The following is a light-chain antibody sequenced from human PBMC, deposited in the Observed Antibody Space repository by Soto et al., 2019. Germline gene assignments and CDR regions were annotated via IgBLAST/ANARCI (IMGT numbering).Light chain of an antibody. V-gene: IGLV1-44*01. CDR2: ANN. CDR3: SSYTTSSTVI. J-gene: IGLJ2*01. Sequence: QSVLTQPPSASGTPGQRVTISCSGSRSNIGTNAVNWYHQLPGAAPKLLIYANNQRPSGVPDRFSGSKSGTSASLAISGLQSEDEADYYCSSYTTSSTVIFGGGTKLTVL. CDR1: RSNIGTNA.